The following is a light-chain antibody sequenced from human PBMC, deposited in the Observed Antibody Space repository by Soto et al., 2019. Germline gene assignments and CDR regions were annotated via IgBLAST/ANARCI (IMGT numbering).Light chain of an antibody. CDR1: QSVSSY. CDR3: QQRS. Sequence: EIVMTQSPATLSVSPGERATLSCRASQSVSSYLAWYQQKPGQAPRLLIYDASNRATGIPARFSGSGSGTDFPLTISSLEPEDFAVYYCQQRSFGQGTRLEIK. V-gene: IGKV3-11*01. J-gene: IGKJ5*01. CDR2: DAS.